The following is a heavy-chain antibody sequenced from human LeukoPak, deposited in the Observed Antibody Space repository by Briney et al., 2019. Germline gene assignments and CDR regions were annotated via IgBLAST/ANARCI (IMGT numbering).Heavy chain of an antibody. D-gene: IGHD3-16*02. J-gene: IGHJ4*02. V-gene: IGHV3-30*18. Sequence: PGGSLRLSCAASGFTFSSYGMHWVRQAPGKGLEWVAVISYDGSNKYYADSVKGRFTISRDNSKNTLYLQMNSLGAEDTAVYYCAKYKGVWGSYRYTSYFDYWGQGTLVTVSS. CDR1: GFTFSSYG. CDR2: ISYDGSNK. CDR3: AKYKGVWGSYRYTSYFDY.